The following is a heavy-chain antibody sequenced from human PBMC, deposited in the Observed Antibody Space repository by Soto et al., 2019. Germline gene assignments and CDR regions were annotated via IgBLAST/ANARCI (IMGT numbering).Heavy chain of an antibody. V-gene: IGHV1-69*13. CDR3: ARGVLITSYYYGMDV. J-gene: IGHJ6*02. Sequence: SVKVSCKASGGTFSSYAISWVRQAPRQGLEWMGGIIPIFGTANYAQKFQGRVTITADESTSTAYMELSSLGSEDTAVYYCARGVLITSYYYGMDVWGQGTTVTVSS. CDR1: GGTFSSYA. CDR2: IIPIFGTA. D-gene: IGHD3-22*01.